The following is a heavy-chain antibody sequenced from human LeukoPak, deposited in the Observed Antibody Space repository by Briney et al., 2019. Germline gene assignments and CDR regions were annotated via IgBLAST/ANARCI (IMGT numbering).Heavy chain of an antibody. CDR2: IYSGGST. V-gene: IGHV3-66*01. Sequence: GGSLRLSCAASGFTVSSNYMSWVRQAPGKGLEWVSVIYSGGSTYYADSVKGRFTISRDNSRNTMYLQMNSLRVEDTAVYYCASRDPCSGGDCYGLGYWGQGALVTVSS. CDR1: GFTVSSNY. J-gene: IGHJ4*02. CDR3: ASRDPCSGGDCYGLGY. D-gene: IGHD2-15*01.